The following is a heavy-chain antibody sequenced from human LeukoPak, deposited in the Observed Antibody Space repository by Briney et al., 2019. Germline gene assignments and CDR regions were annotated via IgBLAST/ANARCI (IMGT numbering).Heavy chain of an antibody. D-gene: IGHD5-18*01. Sequence: SETLSLTCAVSGGSISSGGYSWSWIRQPPGKGLEWIGYIHHNGNTYYSPSLKSRVTISVDRSKNQLSLKLSSVTAADTAMYYCASGEYSYGFDYWGQGTLVTVSS. J-gene: IGHJ4*02. V-gene: IGHV4-30-2*01. CDR2: IHHNGNT. CDR1: GGSISSGGYS. CDR3: ASGEYSYGFDY.